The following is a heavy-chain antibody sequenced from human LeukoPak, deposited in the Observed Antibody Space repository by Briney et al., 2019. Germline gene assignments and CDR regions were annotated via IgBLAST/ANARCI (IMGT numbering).Heavy chain of an antibody. CDR2: INHSGST. V-gene: IGHV4-34*01. Sequence: SETLSLTCAVYGGSFSGYYWSWIRQPPGKGLEWIGEINHSGSTNYNPSLKSRVTISVDTSKNQFSLKLSSVTAADTAVYYCAREGWYNWFDPWGQGTLVTVSS. J-gene: IGHJ5*02. D-gene: IGHD2-15*01. CDR3: AREGWYNWFDP. CDR1: GGSFSGYY.